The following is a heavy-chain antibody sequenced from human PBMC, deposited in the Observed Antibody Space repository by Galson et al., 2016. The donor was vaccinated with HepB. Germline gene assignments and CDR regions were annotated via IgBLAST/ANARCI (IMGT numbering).Heavy chain of an antibody. CDR1: GFTFSSYA. D-gene: IGHD4-17*01. CDR2: ISESGSTI. V-gene: IGHV3-23*01. Sequence: SLRLSCAASGFTFSSYAMSWVCQAPGKGLAWVSAISESGSTIYYADSEKGRFTISRDNSRNTLFLQMNSLRAEDTAIYYCAKDDLENTVTTLFDYWGQGTLVTVSS. J-gene: IGHJ4*02. CDR3: AKDDLENTVTTLFDY.